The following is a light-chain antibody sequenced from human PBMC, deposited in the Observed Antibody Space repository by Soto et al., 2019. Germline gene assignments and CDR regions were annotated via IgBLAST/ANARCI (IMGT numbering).Light chain of an antibody. V-gene: IGLV2-14*01. CDR1: SSDVGTYNY. J-gene: IGLJ3*02. CDR2: DVS. CDR3: RSYTTSNTQV. Sequence: QSALTQPASVSGSPGQSITISCTGTSSDVGTYNYVSWYQHRPGTAPRLMIYDVSYRPSGVSNRFSGSKSANTASLTISGLQAEDEADYYCRSYTTSNTQVFGGGTKLTVL.